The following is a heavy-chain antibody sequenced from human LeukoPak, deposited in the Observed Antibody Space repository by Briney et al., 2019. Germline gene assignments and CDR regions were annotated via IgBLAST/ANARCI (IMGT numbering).Heavy chain of an antibody. CDR2: ISWDGGST. CDR3: AKDTSRGYNYYYYMDV. Sequence: GGSLRLSCAASGFTFDDYTMHCVRQAPGKGLEWVSLISWDGGSTYYGDSVKGRFTISRDNSKNSLYLQMNSLRTEDTALYYCAKDTSRGYNYYYYMDVWGKGTTVTVSS. CDR1: GFTFDDYT. J-gene: IGHJ6*03. V-gene: IGHV3-43*01. D-gene: IGHD5-12*01.